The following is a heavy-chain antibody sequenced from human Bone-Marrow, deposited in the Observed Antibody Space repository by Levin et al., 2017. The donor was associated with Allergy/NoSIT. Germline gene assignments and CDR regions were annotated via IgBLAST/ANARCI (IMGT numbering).Heavy chain of an antibody. CDR1: GFNFNDYY. D-gene: IGHD5-12*01. V-gene: IGHV3-11*01. Sequence: GESLKISCAASGFNFNDYYLGWIRQAPGKGLDWISYISSSGHHIFYADSVKGRFTISRDNAKNSVYLQMNSLRAEDTAVYYCARSGGYDPVFWGQGTRVTVSS. CDR2: ISSSGHHI. J-gene: IGHJ4*02. CDR3: ARSGGYDPVF.